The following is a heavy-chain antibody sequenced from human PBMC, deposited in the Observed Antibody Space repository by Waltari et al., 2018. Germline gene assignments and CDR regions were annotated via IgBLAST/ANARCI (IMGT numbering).Heavy chain of an antibody. J-gene: IGHJ4*02. V-gene: IGHV3-74*01. D-gene: IGHD2-15*01. CDR2: INSDGSST. CDR1: GFTFSSYW. CDR3: ARGPANFGYCSGGSCPTPDFDY. Sequence: EVQLVESGGGLVQPGGSLRLSCAASGFTFSSYWMHWVRQAPGKGLVWVSRINSDGSSTSYADSVKCRFTISRDNAKNTLYLQMNSLRAEDTAVYYCARGPANFGYCSGGSCPTPDFDYWGQGTLVTVSS.